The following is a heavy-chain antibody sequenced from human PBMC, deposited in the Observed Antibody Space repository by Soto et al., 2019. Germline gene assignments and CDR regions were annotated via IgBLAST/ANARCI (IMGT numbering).Heavy chain of an antibody. D-gene: IGHD3-22*01. J-gene: IGHJ4*02. CDR1: GGSISSSSYY. CDR2: IYYSGST. V-gene: IGHV4-39*01. Sequence: QLQLQESGPGLVKPSETLSLTCTVSGGSISSSSYYWGWIRQPPGKGLEWIGSIYYSGSTYYNPSLKRRVTLSVDTSKNQFSLKLSSVTAADTAVYYCARAGIDSSGYYYPLDYWGQGTLVTVSS. CDR3: ARAGIDSSGYYYPLDY.